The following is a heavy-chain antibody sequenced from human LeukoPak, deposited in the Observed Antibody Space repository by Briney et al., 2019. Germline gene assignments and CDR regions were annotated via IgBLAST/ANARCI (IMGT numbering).Heavy chain of an antibody. CDR3: ARGDGGPMGY. D-gene: IGHD2-15*01. CDR2: ISSSSSYI. Sequence: GGSLRLSXAASGFTFSSYSMNWVRQAPGKGLEWVSSISSSSSYIYYADSVKGRFTISRDNAKNSLYLQMNGLRAEDTAVYYCARGDGGPMGYWGRGTLVTVSS. CDR1: GFTFSSYS. V-gene: IGHV3-21*01. J-gene: IGHJ4*02.